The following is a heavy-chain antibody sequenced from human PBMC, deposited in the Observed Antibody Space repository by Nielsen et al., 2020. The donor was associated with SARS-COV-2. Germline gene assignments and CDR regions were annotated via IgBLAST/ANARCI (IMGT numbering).Heavy chain of an antibody. CDR1: GFTFSSYY. D-gene: IGHD1-26*01. Sequence: GGSLRLSCAASGFTFSSYYMSWVRQAPGKGLEWVALISFDEINKYYEDSVEGRFTISRDNSKNTLYLQMHSLTPEDTAVYYCATGLKGSYFTFGGQGTLVIVSS. J-gene: IGHJ4*02. V-gene: IGHV3-30-3*01. CDR2: ISFDEINK. CDR3: ATGLKGSYFTF.